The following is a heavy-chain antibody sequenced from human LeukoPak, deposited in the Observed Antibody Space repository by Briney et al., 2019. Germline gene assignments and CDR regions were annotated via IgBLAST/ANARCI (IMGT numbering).Heavy chain of an antibody. J-gene: IGHJ4*02. V-gene: IGHV4-34*01. CDR3: ARGVERAALVPPYYFDF. CDR2: INHFGRT. Sequence: SETLSLTCTVYDDSYRDYYWTWIRQPPGKGLEWLGEINHFGRTNYSPSLKSRLAMSVGASRNQFSLTLTSVAAADTAVYYCARGVERAALVPPYYFDFWGQGSLVTVSS. D-gene: IGHD5-18*01. CDR1: DDSYRDYY.